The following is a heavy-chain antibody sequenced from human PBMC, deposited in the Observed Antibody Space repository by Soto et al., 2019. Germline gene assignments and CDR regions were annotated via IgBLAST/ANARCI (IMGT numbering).Heavy chain of an antibody. J-gene: IGHJ6*02. V-gene: IGHV4-34*01. CDR3: ARDSGWDYYYYYGMDV. Sequence: SETLSLTCAVYGGSFSGYYWSWIRQPPGKGLEWIGEINHSGSTNYNPSLKSRVTISVDTSKNQFSLKLSSVTAADTAVYYCARDSGWDYYYYYGMDVWGQGTTVTVSS. D-gene: IGHD6-19*01. CDR1: GGSFSGYY. CDR2: INHSGST.